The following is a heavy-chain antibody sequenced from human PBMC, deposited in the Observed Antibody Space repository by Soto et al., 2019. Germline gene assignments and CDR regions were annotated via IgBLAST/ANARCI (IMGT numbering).Heavy chain of an antibody. Sequence: QVQLVRSGAEEKKPGSSVTVSCKASGGTFGNSAISWVRQATGQGLEWMGGIIPIFTTPDYAQKFQGRVTITADESTSTAYMELTSLRSEDTAVYYCARDKDRQQLGGNYYYGIDVWGQGTTVTVSS. CDR3: ARDKDRQQLGGNYYYGIDV. V-gene: IGHV1-69*12. CDR2: IIPIFTTP. J-gene: IGHJ6*02. CDR1: GGTFGNSA. D-gene: IGHD3-3*02.